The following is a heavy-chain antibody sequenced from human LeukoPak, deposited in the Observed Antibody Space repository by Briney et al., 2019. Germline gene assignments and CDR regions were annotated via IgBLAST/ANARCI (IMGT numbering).Heavy chain of an antibody. CDR2: INPSGNYR. J-gene: IGHJ4*02. CDR1: GFAFNDYY. V-gene: IGHV3-11*01. D-gene: IGHD2/OR15-2a*01. Sequence: GGSLRLSCTASGFAFNDYYMSWIRQAPGKRLEWLSFINPSGNYRFYADSLKGRFTISRDNAKNSLYLQMNSLRPDDTAVYYCAREGFYFHYFDYWGQGALVTVSS. CDR3: AREGFYFHYFDY.